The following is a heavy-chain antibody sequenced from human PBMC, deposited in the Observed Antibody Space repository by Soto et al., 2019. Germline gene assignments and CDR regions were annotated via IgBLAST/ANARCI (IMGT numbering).Heavy chain of an antibody. D-gene: IGHD3-10*01. J-gene: IGHJ6*02. V-gene: IGHV4-59*08. Sequence: PSETLSLTCTVSGGSISSYYWSWIRQPPGKGLEWIGYIYYSGSTNYNPSLKSRLTISIDPSKNQFSLKLSSLSAADTAVYYCARHSPPFFYGSGPWDVWGQGTTVTVSS. CDR3: ARHSPPFFYGSGPWDV. CDR2: IYYSGST. CDR1: GGSISSYY.